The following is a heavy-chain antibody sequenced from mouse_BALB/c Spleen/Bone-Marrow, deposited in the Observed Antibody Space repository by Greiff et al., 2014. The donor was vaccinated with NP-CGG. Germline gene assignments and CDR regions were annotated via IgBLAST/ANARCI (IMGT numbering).Heavy chain of an antibody. D-gene: IGHD1-1*01. CDR2: IDPSDSYT. V-gene: IGHV1S127*01. CDR1: GYTFTSYW. J-gene: IGHJ4*01. CDR3: TRWGTTVVAYYATDY. Sequence: QVQLQQPGAELVKPGASVKMSCKASGYTFTSYWMHWVKQRPGQGLEWIGVIDPSDSYTSYNQKFKGKATLTVDTSSSTAYMQLSSLTSEDSAVYYCTRWGTTVVAYYATDYWGQGTSVTVSS.